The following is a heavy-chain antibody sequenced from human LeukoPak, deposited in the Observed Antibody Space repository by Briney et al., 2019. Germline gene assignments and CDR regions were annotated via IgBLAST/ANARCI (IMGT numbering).Heavy chain of an antibody. Sequence: KPGGSLRLSCAACGFPFSTFTMNWVRQAPGRGLEWVSSITGDCRYIDYADSVKGRFTISRDSATSSLYLQMNGLRAEDTAIYYCTRERDNGFIEYWGQGVLVTVSS. CDR2: ITGDCRYI. D-gene: IGHD2-8*01. V-gene: IGHV3-21*01. J-gene: IGHJ4*02. CDR3: TRERDNGFIEY. CDR1: GFPFSTFT.